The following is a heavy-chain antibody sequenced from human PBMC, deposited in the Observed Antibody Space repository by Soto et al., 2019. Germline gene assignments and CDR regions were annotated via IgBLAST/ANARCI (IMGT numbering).Heavy chain of an antibody. V-gene: IGHV3-23*01. Sequence: PGGSLRLSCTVSGFTFSTYAMSWVRQAPGKGLEWVSAISGDGGETHYIDSVKGRFTVARDNSKDTLYLQMNSLRAEDTAVYYCAKKLFLMDVWGQGTTVTVSS. CDR2: ISGDGGET. CDR1: GFTFSTYA. D-gene: IGHD3-10*01. CDR3: AKKLFLMDV. J-gene: IGHJ6*02.